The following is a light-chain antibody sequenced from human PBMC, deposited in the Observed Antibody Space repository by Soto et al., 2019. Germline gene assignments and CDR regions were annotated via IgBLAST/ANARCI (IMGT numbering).Light chain of an antibody. CDR3: CSYADGSIYF. CDR1: SRDVCAYDY. CDR2: YVD. Sequence: QSALTQPASVSGSPGQSITISCTGTSRDVCAYDYVSWYLQYPDKAPQLLIYYVDHRPSGVSSRFSGSKSGNTASLTISGLQAEDEGDYYCCSYADGSIYFFGTGTKVTVL. J-gene: IGLJ1*01. V-gene: IGLV2-14*03.